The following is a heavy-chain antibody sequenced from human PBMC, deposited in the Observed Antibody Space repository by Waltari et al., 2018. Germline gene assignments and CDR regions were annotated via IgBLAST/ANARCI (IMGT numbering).Heavy chain of an antibody. D-gene: IGHD3-22*01. J-gene: IGHJ4*02. V-gene: IGHV3-48*04. CDR2: ISSSSTI. CDR1: GFTFSSYS. Sequence: EVQLVESGGGLVQPGGSLRLSCAASGFTFSSYSMNWVRQAPGKGLEWVSYISSSSTIYYADSVKGRVTISRDNAKNSLYLQMNSLRAEDTAVYHRARAQFRYDSSGYYSHWGQGTLVTVSS. CDR3: ARAQFRYDSSGYYSH.